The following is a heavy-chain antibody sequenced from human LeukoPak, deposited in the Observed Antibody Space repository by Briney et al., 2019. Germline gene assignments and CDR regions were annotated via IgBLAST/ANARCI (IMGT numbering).Heavy chain of an antibody. CDR1: GFTVSSNY. CDR2: IDSTGST. V-gene: IGHV3-66*01. Sequence: GGSLRLSCAAPGFTVSSNYMSWVRQAPGKGLEWVSFIDSTGSTYYADSVKGRFTISRDNSRNTLYLQMNSLRVEDTAVYYCARRERLGYSYGRGTLDIWGQGTMVTVFS. J-gene: IGHJ3*02. D-gene: IGHD5-18*01. CDR3: ARRERLGYSYGRGTLDI.